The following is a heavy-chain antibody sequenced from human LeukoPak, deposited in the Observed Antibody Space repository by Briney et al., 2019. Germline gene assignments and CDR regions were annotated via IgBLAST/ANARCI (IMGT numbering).Heavy chain of an antibody. CDR2: INPNSGGT. J-gene: IGHJ3*02. D-gene: IGHD1-7*01. V-gene: IGHV1-2*02. CDR3: ARVVVELDDAFDI. CDR1: GYTFTRYY. Sequence: GASVKVSCKASGYTFTRYYMHWVRQAPGQGLEWMGWINPNSGGTNYAQKFQGRVTMTRDTSISTAYMELSRLRSDDTAVYYCARVVVELDDAFDIWGEGTMVTVSS.